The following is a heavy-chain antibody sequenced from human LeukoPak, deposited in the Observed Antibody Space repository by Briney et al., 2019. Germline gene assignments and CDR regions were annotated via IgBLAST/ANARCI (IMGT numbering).Heavy chain of an antibody. J-gene: IGHJ6*03. CDR3: ARGVKLRARDRGYYYYYMDV. CDR2: IYYSGST. CDR1: GGSISSYY. V-gene: IGHV4-59*12. D-gene: IGHD5-24*01. Sequence: SETLSLTCTVSGGSISSYYWSWIRQPPGKGLEWIGYIYYSGSTKYNPSLKSRVTISVDTSKNQFSLKLSSVTAADTAVYYCARGVKLRARDRGYYYYYMDVWGKGTTVTVSS.